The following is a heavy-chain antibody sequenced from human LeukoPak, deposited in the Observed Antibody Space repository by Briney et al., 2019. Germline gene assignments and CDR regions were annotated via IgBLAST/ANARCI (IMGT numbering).Heavy chain of an antibody. CDR1: DDSMSSYY. CDR3: ATWRIGYFDY. D-gene: IGHD3-3*01. CDR2: IYYSGNT. Sequence: SETLSLTCTVSDDSMSSYYWSWLRQPPGKELEWIGHIYYSGNTNYNPSLKSRVTISVDTSKNQFSLRLRSVTAADAAVYYCATWRIGYFDYWGQGILVTVSS. J-gene: IGHJ4*02. V-gene: IGHV4-59*01.